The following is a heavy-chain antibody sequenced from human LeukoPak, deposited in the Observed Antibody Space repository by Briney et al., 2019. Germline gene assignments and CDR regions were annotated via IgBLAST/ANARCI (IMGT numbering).Heavy chain of an antibody. V-gene: IGHV4-59*01. CDR3: ARGPSSGQYVSPLDY. J-gene: IGHJ4*02. CDR2: LYYSGTA. D-gene: IGHD6-25*01. Sequence: PSETLSLTCTVSGGSISSYYWSWLRQSPGKRLEWLGYLYYSGTANYNPSLRSRVTISSDTSKNQFSLKLSSLTAADTAMYYCARGPSSGQYVSPLDYWGQGTLVTVSS. CDR1: GGSISSYY.